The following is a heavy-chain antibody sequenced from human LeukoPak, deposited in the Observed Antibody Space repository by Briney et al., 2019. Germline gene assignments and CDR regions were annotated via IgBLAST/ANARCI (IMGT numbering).Heavy chain of an antibody. CDR1: GGSISSSNW. D-gene: IGHD3-10*01. Sequence: SETLSLTCAVSGGSISSSNWWSWVRQPPGKGLEWIGEIYHSGSTNYNPSLKSQVTISVDKSKNQFSLKLSSVTAADTAAYYCAREKGYYYGSGRWDWFDPWGQGTLVTVSS. J-gene: IGHJ5*02. CDR2: IYHSGST. CDR3: AREKGYYYGSGRWDWFDP. V-gene: IGHV4-4*02.